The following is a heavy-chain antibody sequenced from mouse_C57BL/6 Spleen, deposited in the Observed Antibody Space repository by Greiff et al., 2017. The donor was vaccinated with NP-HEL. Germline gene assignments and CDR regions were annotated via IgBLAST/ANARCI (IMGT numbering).Heavy chain of an antibody. J-gene: IGHJ3*01. D-gene: IGHD2-4*01. CDR2: INPNNGGT. CDR1: GYTFTDYN. CDR3: ARDADYDGFAY. V-gene: IGHV1-18*01. Sequence: VQLQQSGPELVKPGASVKIPCTASGYTFTDYNMDWVKQSHGKSLEWIGDINPNNGGTIYNQTFKGKAILTVDKSSSTAYMELRSLTSEDTAVYYCARDADYDGFAYWGQGTLVTVSA.